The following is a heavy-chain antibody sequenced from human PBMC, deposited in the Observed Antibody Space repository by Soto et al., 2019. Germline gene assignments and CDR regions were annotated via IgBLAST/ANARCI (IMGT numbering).Heavy chain of an antibody. J-gene: IGHJ4*02. CDR2: IYHSGRT. CDR1: GGSISSSNW. CDR3: ARATAMAPFDY. Sequence: QVQLQESGPGLVKPSGTLSLTCAVSGGSISSSNWWNWVRQPPGKGLECIGEIYHSGRTNYNPSLKRRVTISVDKSKNQFSLKLSSVTAADTAVYYCARATAMAPFDYWGQGTLVTVSS. D-gene: IGHD5-18*01. V-gene: IGHV4-4*02.